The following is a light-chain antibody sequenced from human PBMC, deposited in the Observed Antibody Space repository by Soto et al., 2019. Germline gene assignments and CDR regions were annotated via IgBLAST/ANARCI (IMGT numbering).Light chain of an antibody. J-gene: IGLJ3*02. CDR1: SSDVGGYNY. CDR3: SSYTSSITLV. Sequence: QSVLTQPASVSGSPGQSITISCTGTSSDVGGYNYVSWYQQHPGKAPKIMIYDVSNRPSGVSNRFSGSKSGNTASLTISGLQAEDEADYYCSSYTSSITLVFGGGTKLTVL. V-gene: IGLV2-14*01. CDR2: DVS.